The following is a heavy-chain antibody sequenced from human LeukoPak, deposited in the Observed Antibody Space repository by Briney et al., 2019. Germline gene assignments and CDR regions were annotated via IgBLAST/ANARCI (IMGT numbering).Heavy chain of an antibody. CDR2: ITGSGSST. CDR3: GRSEWSGAQYYYYYMDV. D-gene: IGHD3-3*01. J-gene: IGHJ6*03. V-gene: IGHV3-23*01. CDR1: GFTFSSYT. Sequence: PGGSLRLSCAASGFTFSSYTMNWVRQAPGKGLEWVSSITGSGSSTNYADSVKGRFTISRDNSKNTLYVQMNSLRAEDTAVYYCGRSEWSGAQYYYYYMDVWGKGTTVTVSS.